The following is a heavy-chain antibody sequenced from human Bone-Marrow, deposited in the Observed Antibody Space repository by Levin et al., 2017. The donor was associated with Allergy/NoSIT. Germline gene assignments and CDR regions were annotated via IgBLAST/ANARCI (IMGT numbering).Heavy chain of an antibody. Sequence: GGSLRLSCSGSGFTFGDYAMSWFRQAPGKGLEWVGFIRSEPYGGTTQYAASVEGRFTISRDDSKGIAYLQMNSLKTEDTAVYYCTRDGVRGYDSLYYHDLWGQGTLVTVSS. V-gene: IGHV3-49*03. CDR1: GFTFGDYA. CDR2: IRSEPYGGTT. D-gene: IGHD5-12*01. CDR3: TRDGVRGYDSLYYHDL. J-gene: IGHJ5*02.